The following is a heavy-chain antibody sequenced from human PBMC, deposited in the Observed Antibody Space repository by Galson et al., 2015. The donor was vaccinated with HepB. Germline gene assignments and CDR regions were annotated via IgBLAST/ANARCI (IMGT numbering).Heavy chain of an antibody. CDR1: GYTFTDYY. V-gene: IGHV1-2*02. Sequence: SVKVSCKASGYTFTDYYLHWVRQVPGQGLVWMGWINPHSGDTKFAQIFQGRVTLTKDASINTVYMELSRLRFDDTAVYYCVRGLSGGWYFDPWGQGTLVTVSS. D-gene: IGHD6-19*01. J-gene: IGHJ5*02. CDR2: INPHSGDT. CDR3: VRGLSGGWYFDP.